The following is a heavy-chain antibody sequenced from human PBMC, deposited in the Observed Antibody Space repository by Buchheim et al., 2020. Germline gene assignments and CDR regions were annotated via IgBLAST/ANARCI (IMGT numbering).Heavy chain of an antibody. CDR1: GGSFSGYY. V-gene: IGHV4-34*01. CDR3: ARAERYNYGVKWFVP. CDR2: INHSGST. D-gene: IGHD5-18*01. Sequence: QVQLQQWGAGLLKPSETLSLTCAVYGGSFSGYYWSWIRQPPGKGLEWIGEINHSGSTNYNPSLKSRVTISVDTSKNQFSLKLSSVTAADTAVYYCARAERYNYGVKWFVPWGQGTL. J-gene: IGHJ5*02.